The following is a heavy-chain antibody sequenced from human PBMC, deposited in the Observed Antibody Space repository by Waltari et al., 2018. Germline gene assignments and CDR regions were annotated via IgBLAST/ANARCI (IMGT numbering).Heavy chain of an antibody. J-gene: IGHJ4*02. D-gene: IGHD2-15*01. CDR2: VHGSGRT. Sequence: QLQQSGPGLVKPSGTLSLICAVSGDSMSRTYWWSWVRQSPGRGLEWIGQVHGSGRTNYNPSFAGRVTMSLDTSAYHFALKLTSATAADTALYFCARDRGRGLYLDTWGQGTLVTVSP. CDR1: GDSMSRTYW. V-gene: IGHV4-4*02. CDR3: ARDRGRGLYLDT.